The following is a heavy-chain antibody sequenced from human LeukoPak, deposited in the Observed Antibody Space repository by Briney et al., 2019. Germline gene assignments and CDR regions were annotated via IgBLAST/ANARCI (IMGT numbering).Heavy chain of an antibody. CDR2: TYYRSTWYN. Sequence: SQTLSLTCAISGDNVARKSAAWNWLRQSPSRGLEWLGRTYYRSTWYNDYAVSVRGRITVNPDTSKNQFSLHLNSVTPEDTAVYYCARRLTQYDCFDPWGQGILVTVSS. J-gene: IGHJ5*02. CDR3: ARRLTQYDCFDP. CDR1: GDNVARKSAA. D-gene: IGHD2-2*01. V-gene: IGHV6-1*01.